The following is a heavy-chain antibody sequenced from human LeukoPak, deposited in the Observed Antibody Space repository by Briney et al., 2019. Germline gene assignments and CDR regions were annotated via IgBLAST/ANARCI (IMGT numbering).Heavy chain of an antibody. CDR3: ARVIVGATGYYFDY. D-gene: IGHD1-26*01. Sequence: SVKVSCKASGGTFSSYAISWVRQAPGQGLEWMGRIIPILGIANYAQKFQGRVTITAYKSTSTAYMELSSLRSEDTAVYYCARVIVGATGYYFDYWGQGTLVTVSS. CDR2: IIPILGIA. J-gene: IGHJ4*02. V-gene: IGHV1-69*04. CDR1: GGTFSSYA.